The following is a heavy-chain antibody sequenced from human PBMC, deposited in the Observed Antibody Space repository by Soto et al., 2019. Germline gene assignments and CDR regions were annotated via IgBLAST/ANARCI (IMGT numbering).Heavy chain of an antibody. CDR3: ARGYYDSSGYFDYYYGMDV. Sequence: LTCAISGDSVSSNSAAWNWIRQSPSRGLEWLGRTYYRSKWYNDYAVSVKSRITINPDTSKNQFSLQLNSVTPEDTAVYYCARGYYDSSGYFDYYYGMDVWGQGTTVTVSS. D-gene: IGHD3-22*01. J-gene: IGHJ6*02. V-gene: IGHV6-1*01. CDR2: TYYRSKWYN. CDR1: GDSVSSNSAA.